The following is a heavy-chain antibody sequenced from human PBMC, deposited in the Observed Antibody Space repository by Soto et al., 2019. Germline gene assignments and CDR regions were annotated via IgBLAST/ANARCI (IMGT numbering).Heavy chain of an antibody. V-gene: IGHV4-31*03. CDR3: ARSGNYDFWSGYFRGIWFDP. Sequence: SETLSLTCTVSGGSMSSGGYYWSWIRQHPGKGLEWIGYIYYSGSTYYNPSLKSRVTISVDTSKNQFSLKLSSVTAADTAVYYCARSGNYDFWSGYFRGIWFDPWGQGTLVTVSS. J-gene: IGHJ5*02. CDR2: IYYSGST. D-gene: IGHD3-3*01. CDR1: GGSMSSGGYY.